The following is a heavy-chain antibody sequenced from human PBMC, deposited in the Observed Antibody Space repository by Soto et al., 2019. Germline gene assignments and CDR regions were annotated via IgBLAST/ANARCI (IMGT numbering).Heavy chain of an antibody. CDR3: ARATRPAYFSDVAY. D-gene: IGHD3-16*01. J-gene: IGHJ4*02. CDR2: ISSSSGHT. V-gene: IGHV3-11*05. CDR1: GFTFSDSY. Sequence: QVRLVESGGGLVKPGGSLRLSCAASGFTFSDSYMTWIRQAPGKGLEWVSYISSSSGHTNYADSVKGRFTISRDNAENSLYLQMNSLRAEDTAVYYCARATRPAYFSDVAYWGPGTRVTVSS.